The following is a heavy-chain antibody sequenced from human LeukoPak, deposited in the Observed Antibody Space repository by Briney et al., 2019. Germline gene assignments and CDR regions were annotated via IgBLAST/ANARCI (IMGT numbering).Heavy chain of an antibody. V-gene: IGHV3-7*01. CDR3: ARDLLSRMATGVGFDY. CDR1: GFTFSSYW. Sequence: PGGSLRLSCAASGFTFSSYWMSWVRQAPGKGLEWVANIKQDGSEKYYVDSVKGRFTIPRDDAKNSLYLQMNSLRAEDTAVYYCARDLLSRMATGVGFDYWGQGTLVTVSS. CDR2: IKQDGSEK. D-gene: IGHD5-24*01. J-gene: IGHJ4*02.